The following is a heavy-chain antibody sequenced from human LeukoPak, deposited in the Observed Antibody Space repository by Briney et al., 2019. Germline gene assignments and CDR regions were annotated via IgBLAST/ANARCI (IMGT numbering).Heavy chain of an antibody. V-gene: IGHV3-30*02. Sequence: GGSLRLSCAASGFTFSSYGMNWVRQAPGKGLEWVAFIRSDTTEKYYGDSVKGRFTISRDNSKNTLYLQMDSLRAEDTAVYYCAKDVARGYYPRYAFDIWGQGTMVTVSS. D-gene: IGHD3-22*01. CDR3: AKDVARGYYPRYAFDI. CDR2: IRSDTTEK. CDR1: GFTFSSYG. J-gene: IGHJ3*02.